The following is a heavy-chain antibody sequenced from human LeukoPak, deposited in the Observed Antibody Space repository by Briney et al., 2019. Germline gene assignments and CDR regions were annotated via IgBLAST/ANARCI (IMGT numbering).Heavy chain of an antibody. Sequence: GGSLRLSCAASGFTFSSYGMHWVRQAPGKGLEWVAVIWYDGSNKYYADSVKGRFTISRDNSKNTLYLQMNSLRAEDTAVYYCAKEGGFGGRYFDYWGQGTLVTVSS. CDR3: AKEGGFGGRYFDY. V-gene: IGHV3-33*06. D-gene: IGHD3-10*01. J-gene: IGHJ4*02. CDR2: IWYDGSNK. CDR1: GFTFSSYG.